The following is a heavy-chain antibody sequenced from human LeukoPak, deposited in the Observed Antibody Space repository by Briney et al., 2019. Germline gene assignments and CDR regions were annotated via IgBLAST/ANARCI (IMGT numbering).Heavy chain of an antibody. D-gene: IGHD2-15*01. V-gene: IGHV1-46*01. Sequence: ASVKVSCKASGYTFTSYYMHWVRQAPGQGLEWMGMINPSGGSTSYAQKFQGRVTMTRDTSTSTVYMELSSLRSEDTAMYYCAAYQNYCSGGSCYLDWGQGTLVTVSS. J-gene: IGHJ4*02. CDR1: GYTFTSYY. CDR2: INPSGGST. CDR3: AAYQNYCSGGSCYLD.